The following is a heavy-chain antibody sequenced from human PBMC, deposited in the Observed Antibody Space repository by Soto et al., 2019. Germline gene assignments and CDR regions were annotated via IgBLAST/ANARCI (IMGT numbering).Heavy chain of an antibody. J-gene: IGHJ5*02. CDR2: IYPGDSDT. Sequence: EVQLVQSGAEVKKPGESLKISCKGSGYSFTSYWIGWVRQMPGKGLEWMGIIYPGDSDTRYSPSFQGQVTISADKSISTAYLQWSSLKASDTAMYYCARRSSSSWELYNWFDPWGQGTLVTVSS. V-gene: IGHV5-51*03. CDR3: ARRSSSSWELYNWFDP. CDR1: GYSFTSYW. D-gene: IGHD6-13*01.